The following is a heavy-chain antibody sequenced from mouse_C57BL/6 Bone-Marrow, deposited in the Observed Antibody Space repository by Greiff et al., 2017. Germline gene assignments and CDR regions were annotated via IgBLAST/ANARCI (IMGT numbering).Heavy chain of an antibody. CDR3: ARKSSGYFDV. D-gene: IGHD1-1*01. J-gene: IGHJ1*03. CDR1: GYTFTSYW. CDR2: IDPSDSET. V-gene: IGHV1-52*01. Sequence: VQLQQPGAELVRPGSSVKLSCKASGYTFTSYWMHWVKQRPIQGLEWIGNIDPSDSETHYNQKFKDKAKLTVDKSSSTAYMKLSSLTSEDSAVYYCARKSSGYFDVWGTGTTVTVSS.